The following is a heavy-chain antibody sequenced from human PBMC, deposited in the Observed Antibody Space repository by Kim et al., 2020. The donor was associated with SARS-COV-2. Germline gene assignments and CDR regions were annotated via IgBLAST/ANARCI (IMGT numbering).Heavy chain of an antibody. CDR2: IYTSGST. CDR1: GGSISSYY. CDR3: ARDAPWSYCSSTSCYTALYFDY. J-gene: IGHJ4*02. V-gene: IGHV4-4*07. Sequence: SETLSLTCTVSGGSISSYYWSWIRQPAGKGLEWIGRIYTSGSTNYNPSLKSRVTMSVDTSKNQFSLKLSSVTAADTAVYYCARDAPWSYCSSTSCYTALYFDYWGQGTLVTVSS. D-gene: IGHD2-2*02.